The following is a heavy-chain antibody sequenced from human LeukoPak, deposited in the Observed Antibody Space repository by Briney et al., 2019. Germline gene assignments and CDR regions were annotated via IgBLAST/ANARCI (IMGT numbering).Heavy chain of an antibody. Sequence: PSETLSLTCAVYGGSLSYYYWNWIRQPPGKGLEWIGEINHRGRTSFNPCLNSRLTISVDTSKNQISLKLSSVTAADTAVYYCARDWAQHCSSTSCYGPFDYWGQGTLVTVSS. CDR1: GGSLSYYY. CDR3: ARDWAQHCSSTSCYGPFDY. J-gene: IGHJ4*02. D-gene: IGHD2-2*01. CDR2: INHRGRT. V-gene: IGHV4-34*01.